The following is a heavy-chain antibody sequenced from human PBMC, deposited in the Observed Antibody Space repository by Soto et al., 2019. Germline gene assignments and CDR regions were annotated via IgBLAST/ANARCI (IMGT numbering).Heavy chain of an antibody. CDR1: GFTLSDHY. D-gene: IGHD1-1*01. CDR3: HALYNDLPH. V-gene: IGHV3-72*01. Sequence: EVQLVESGGGLVQPGGSLRLSCAGSGFTLSDHYVDWVRQAPGKGLEWVGRSRNKTKGYTTSYAASVIGRFTISRDDSKNSLYLQMDSLKTEDTAVYYCHALYNDLPHWGQGTLVTVSS. CDR2: SRNKTKGYTT. J-gene: IGHJ1*01.